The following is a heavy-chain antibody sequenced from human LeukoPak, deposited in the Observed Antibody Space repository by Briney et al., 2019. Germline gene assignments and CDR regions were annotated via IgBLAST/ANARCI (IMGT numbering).Heavy chain of an antibody. V-gene: IGHV4-39*07. CDR1: GGSISSSSYY. D-gene: IGHD3-22*01. CDR3: ARLPRSRSGYSFDY. CDR2: IYYSGSA. J-gene: IGHJ4*02. Sequence: PSQTLSLTCTVSGGSISSSSYYWGWIRQPPGKGLEWIGNIYYSGSAYYNPSLKSRVTISVDTSKNQFSLKLSSVTAADTAVYYCARLPRSRSGYSFDYWGQGTLVTVSS.